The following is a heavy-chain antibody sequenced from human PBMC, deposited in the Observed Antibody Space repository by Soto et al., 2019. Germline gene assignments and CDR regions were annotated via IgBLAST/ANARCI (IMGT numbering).Heavy chain of an antibody. V-gene: IGHV4-39*01. D-gene: IGHD1-26*01. CDR2: MYYSGSA. CDR1: GGSISSGGYY. CDR3: ARHVGNSPPGS. Sequence: SETLSLTCTVSGGSISSGGYYWSWIRQHPGKGLEWIGSMYYSGSAYYKPSLKNRVTISVDTSKNQFSLKLTSVTAADTAVYHCARHVGNSPPGSWGQGTLVTVSS. J-gene: IGHJ4*02.